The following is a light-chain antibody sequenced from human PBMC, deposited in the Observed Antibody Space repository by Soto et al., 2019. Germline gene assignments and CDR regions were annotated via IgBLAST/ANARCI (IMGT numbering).Light chain of an antibody. Sequence: ENVMAHSPATLSLSPGERATLSCRASESVSTNLAWYQQKAGQAPRLLIYGASTRATGIPARFSGSGSGTEFTLTICSLQSEDFAVYYCQQYSIWRTFCQGTKVDI. CDR2: GAS. CDR3: QQYSIWRT. J-gene: IGKJ1*01. CDR1: ESVSTN. V-gene: IGKV3-15*01.